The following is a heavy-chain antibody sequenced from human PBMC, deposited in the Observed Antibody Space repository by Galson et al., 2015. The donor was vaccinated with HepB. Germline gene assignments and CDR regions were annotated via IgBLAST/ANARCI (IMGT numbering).Heavy chain of an antibody. CDR1: GFTLEHNA. D-gene: IGHD1-26*01. CDR2: ISWDSGTI. J-gene: IGHJ6*02. V-gene: IGHV3-9*01. CDR3: AKDMGQLPYSYYYYGMDV. Sequence: SLRLSCAASGFTLEHNAMHWVRHAPGKGLEWVSGISWDSGTIGYADSVKGRFSISRDNAKNSPYLQMNSLRAEDTALYYCAKDMGQLPYSYYYYGMDVWRQGTTVIVSS.